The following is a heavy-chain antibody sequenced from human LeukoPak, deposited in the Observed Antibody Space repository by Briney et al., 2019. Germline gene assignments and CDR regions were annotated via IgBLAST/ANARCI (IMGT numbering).Heavy chain of an antibody. J-gene: IGHJ4*02. CDR1: GGSISSGRYY. Sequence: SETLSLTCTVSGGSISSGRYYWSWLRQHPGKGLEGIGYIYYSGSTYYNPSLKSRVTISVDTSKNQFSLKLSSVTAADTAVYYCARDRIVGATKYFDYWGQGTLVTVSS. D-gene: IGHD1-26*01. CDR3: ARDRIVGATKYFDY. V-gene: IGHV4-31*03. CDR2: IYYSGST.